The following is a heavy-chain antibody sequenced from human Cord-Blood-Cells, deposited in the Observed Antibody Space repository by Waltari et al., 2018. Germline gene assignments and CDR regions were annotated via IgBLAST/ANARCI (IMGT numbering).Heavy chain of an antibody. J-gene: IGHJ6*03. CDR1: GGSFSGYY. V-gene: IGHV4-34*01. CDR2: INHRGST. D-gene: IGHD3-3*01. CDR3: ARLIRFLESGGYYYYYMDV. Sequence: QVQLQQWGAGLLKPSETLSLTCAVYGGSFSGYYWSWIRQPPGKGLEWIGEINHRGSTNSNPSLKSRVTISVDTSKNQFSLKLSSVTAADTAVYYCARLIRFLESGGYYYYYMDVWGKGTTVTVSS.